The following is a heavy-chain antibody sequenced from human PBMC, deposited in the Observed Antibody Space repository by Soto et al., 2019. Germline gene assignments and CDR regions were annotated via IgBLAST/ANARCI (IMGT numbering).Heavy chain of an antibody. Sequence: LRLSCAASGFTFSDYYMSWIRQAPGKGLEWIGYIYYTGVTYYNPSLGSRVNISVDTSKNQFSLELTSVTAADTAVYYCARDGSSTANWLDPWGQGLLVTVSS. CDR3: ARDGSSTANWLDP. CDR2: IYYTGVT. V-gene: IGHV4-31*02. J-gene: IGHJ5*02. CDR1: GFTFSDYY. D-gene: IGHD2-2*01.